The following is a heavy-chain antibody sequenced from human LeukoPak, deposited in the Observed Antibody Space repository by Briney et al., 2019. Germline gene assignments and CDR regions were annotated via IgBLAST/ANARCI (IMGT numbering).Heavy chain of an antibody. Sequence: GGSLRLSCTASGFTFSNYWMTWVRQAPGKGLEWVANIKQDGSQKYYVDSVKGRFTISRDNAKNSLYLQMNSLRAEDTAVYFCARGQTLTFWGQGTLVTVSS. CDR1: GFTFSNYW. CDR3: ARGQTLTF. V-gene: IGHV3-7*01. CDR2: IKQDGSQK. D-gene: IGHD3-16*01. J-gene: IGHJ4*02.